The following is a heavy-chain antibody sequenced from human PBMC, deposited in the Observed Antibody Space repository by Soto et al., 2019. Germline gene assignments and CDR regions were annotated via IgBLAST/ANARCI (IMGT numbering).Heavy chain of an antibody. CDR1: GFTFSSFE. V-gene: IGHV3-48*03. J-gene: IGHJ4*02. Sequence: GGSLRLSCAASGFTFSSFEMSWVRQAPGKGLEWISYISNSGITKQYAGSVKGRFTISRDNAKNSLYLQMNSLRDEDTAVYYCARSQWPIDYWGKGTLATVSS. CDR3: ARSQWPIDY. CDR2: ISNSGITK. D-gene: IGHD6-19*01.